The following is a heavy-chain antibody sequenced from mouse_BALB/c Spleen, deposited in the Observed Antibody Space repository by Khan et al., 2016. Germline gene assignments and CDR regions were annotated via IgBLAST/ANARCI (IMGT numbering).Heavy chain of an antibody. CDR3: AGTCSTIVPAMDN. V-gene: IGHV5-6-3*01. CDR2: INSNGGST. D-gene: IGHD1-1*01. Sequence: EVELVESGGGLVQPGGSLKLSCAASGFTFSSYGMSWVRQTPDKRLELVATINSNGGSTYYPDSVKGRFTISRDNAKNTLYLQMSSLKSEDTAMYDCAGTCSTIVPAMDNWGQGTSVTVSS. CDR1: GFTFSSYG. J-gene: IGHJ4*01.